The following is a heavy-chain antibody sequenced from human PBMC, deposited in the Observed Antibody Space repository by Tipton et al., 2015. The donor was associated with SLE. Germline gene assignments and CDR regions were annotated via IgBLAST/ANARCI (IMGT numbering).Heavy chain of an antibody. CDR2: IWFDGTNE. Sequence: SLRLSCAASGFTFSSYGMHWVRQAPGKGLEWVAVIWFDGTNEYYADSVKGRFTISRDNAKNTLYLQMNSLRAEDTAVYYCAKEGGDYWGQGTLVTVSS. J-gene: IGHJ4*02. D-gene: IGHD1-26*01. CDR1: GFTFSSYG. V-gene: IGHV3-33*03. CDR3: AKEGGDY.